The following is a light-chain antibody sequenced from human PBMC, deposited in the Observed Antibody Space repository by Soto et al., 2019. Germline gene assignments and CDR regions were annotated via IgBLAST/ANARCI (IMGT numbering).Light chain of an antibody. Sequence: DIQMTQSPSTLSGSVGDRVTITFRASQTISIGLAWYQRKPGKAPVLLIYKTSTLKSSVPSRFGGSGSGQEFTLTISSLQPDDFATYYCQHYYRYSEAFGQGTKVDIK. CDR2: KTS. V-gene: IGKV1-5*03. CDR1: QTISIG. J-gene: IGKJ1*01. CDR3: QHYYRYSEA.